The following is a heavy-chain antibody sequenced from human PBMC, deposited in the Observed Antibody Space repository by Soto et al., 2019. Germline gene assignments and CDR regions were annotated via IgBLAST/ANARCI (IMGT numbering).Heavy chain of an antibody. V-gene: IGHV4-59*01. CDR2: IYYSGST. J-gene: IGHJ4*02. Sequence: PSETLSLTCTVSGGSISSYYWSWIRQPPGKGLEWIGYIYYSGSTNYNPSLKSRVTISVDTSKNQFSLKLSSVTAADTAVYYCARADFWSGYPDFDYRGQRTPGTVSS. D-gene: IGHD3-3*01. CDR3: ARADFWSGYPDFDY. CDR1: GGSISSYY.